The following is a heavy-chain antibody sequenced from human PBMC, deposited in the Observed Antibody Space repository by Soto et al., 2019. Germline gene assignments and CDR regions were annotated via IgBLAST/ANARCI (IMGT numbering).Heavy chain of an antibody. V-gene: IGHV2-26*01. D-gene: IGHD6-19*01. Sequence: QVTLKESGPVLVKPTETLTLTCTVSGFSLSKARMGVSWIRQPPGKALEWLAHIFSNDEKSYSTSLKSRLTIFKDTSKIQVVLTMTNMDPVDTATYYGERILPPGIAGAGSNWFDPWGQGTLVTVSS. CDR2: IFSNDEK. J-gene: IGHJ5*02. CDR1: GFSLSKARMG. CDR3: ERILPPGIAGAGSNWFDP.